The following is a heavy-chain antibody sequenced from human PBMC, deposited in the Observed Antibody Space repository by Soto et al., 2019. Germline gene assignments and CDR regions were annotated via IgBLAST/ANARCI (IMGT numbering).Heavy chain of an antibody. J-gene: IGHJ4*02. CDR3: ARAWFGDFVYYFDY. V-gene: IGHV1-18*01. Sequence: ASVKVSCKASGYTFTNYAISWVRQAPGQGLEWMGWISAYNGNTNYAQKLQGRVTMTTDTSTSSASMELRSPRSDDTAVYYCARAWFGDFVYYFDYWGQGTLVTVSS. CDR2: ISAYNGNT. CDR1: GYTFTNYA. D-gene: IGHD3-10*01.